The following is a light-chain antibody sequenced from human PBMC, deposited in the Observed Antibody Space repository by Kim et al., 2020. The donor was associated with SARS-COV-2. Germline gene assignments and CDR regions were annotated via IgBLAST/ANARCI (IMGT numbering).Light chain of an antibody. CDR1: LTVSSTS. V-gene: IGKV3-20*01. CDR3: QQYGSSPYT. J-gene: IGKJ2*01. Sequence: SPGKRALLSCRTSLTVSSTSLACYQQKPGQTPKLPFYGASTRAPGIPDKFSGSGYGTHFTLSISRLEPEDSAVYYCQQYGSSPYTFGPGTKLEI. CDR2: GAS.